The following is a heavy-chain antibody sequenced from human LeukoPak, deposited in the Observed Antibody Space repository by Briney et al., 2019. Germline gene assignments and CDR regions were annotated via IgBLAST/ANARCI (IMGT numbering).Heavy chain of an antibody. D-gene: IGHD3-22*01. CDR2: INWNGGST. V-gene: IGHV3-20*04. Sequence: PGGSLTLSCAASGFTFDDYGMSWVRQAPGKGLEWVSGINWNGGSTGYADSVKGRFTISRDNAKNSLYLQMNSLRAEDTTLYYCARDYDSSGYSDAFDIWGQGTIVPVSS. J-gene: IGHJ3*02. CDR3: ARDYDSSGYSDAFDI. CDR1: GFTFDDYG.